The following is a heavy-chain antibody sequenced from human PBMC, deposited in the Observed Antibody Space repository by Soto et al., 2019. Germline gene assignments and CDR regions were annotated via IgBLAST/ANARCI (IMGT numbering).Heavy chain of an antibody. Sequence: GGSLRLSCAASGFTFSSYAMSWVRQAPGKGLEWVSAISGSGGSTYYADSVKGRFTISRNNSKNTLYLQMNSLRAEDMAVYYCAKDRHCSSWYYFDYWGQGTLVTVSS. CDR1: GFTFSSYA. V-gene: IGHV3-23*01. D-gene: IGHD6-13*01. J-gene: IGHJ4*02. CDR3: AKDRHCSSWYYFDY. CDR2: ISGSGGST.